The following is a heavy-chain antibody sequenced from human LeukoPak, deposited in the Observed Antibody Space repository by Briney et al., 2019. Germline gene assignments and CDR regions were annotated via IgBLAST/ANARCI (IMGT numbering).Heavy chain of an antibody. CDR1: GFTFNTYA. J-gene: IGHJ4*02. Sequence: GGSLRLSCAASGFTFNTYAMSWVRQAPGKGLEWVSAIGGSGGSTFYAESVKGRFIISRDNSENTPYLQMNSLRAEDTAVYYCASQNCGGDCYEFDHWGQGTLVTVSS. V-gene: IGHV3-23*01. D-gene: IGHD2-21*02. CDR2: IGGSGGST. CDR3: ASQNCGGDCYEFDH.